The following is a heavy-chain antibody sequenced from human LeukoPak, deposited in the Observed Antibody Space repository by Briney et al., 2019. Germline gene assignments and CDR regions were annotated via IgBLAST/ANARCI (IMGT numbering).Heavy chain of an antibody. CDR3: ARGVTMIGRLRFDP. J-gene: IGHJ5*02. CDR2: FYHTGTT. V-gene: IGHV4-38-2*02. Sequence: SETLSLTCTVSGYSISSGYYWGWIRQPPGKRLEWIGNFYHTGTTYYNPSLKSRVTISLDTSRNQFSLKLGSVTAADTAVYYCARGVTMIGRLRFDPWGQGTLVTVSS. CDR1: GYSISSGYY. D-gene: IGHD3-22*01.